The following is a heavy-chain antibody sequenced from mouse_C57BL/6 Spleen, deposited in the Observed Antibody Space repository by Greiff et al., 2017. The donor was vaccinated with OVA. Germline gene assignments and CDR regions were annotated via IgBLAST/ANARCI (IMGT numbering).Heavy chain of an antibody. CDR3: ARWGNWDYY. CDR1: GYTFTSYW. D-gene: IGHD4-1*01. V-gene: IGHV1-50*01. J-gene: IGHJ2*01. Sequence: QVQLQQPGAELVKPGASVKLSCKASGYTFTSYWMQWVKQRPGQGLEWIGEIDPSDSYTNYNQKFKGKATLTVDTSSSTAYMQLSSLTSEDSAVYYCARWGNWDYYWGKGTTLTVSA. CDR2: IDPSDSYT.